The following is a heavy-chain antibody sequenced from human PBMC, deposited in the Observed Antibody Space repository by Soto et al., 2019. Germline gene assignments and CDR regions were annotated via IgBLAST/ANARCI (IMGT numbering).Heavy chain of an antibody. CDR3: ARRPSPIAARPSYCYGMDV. J-gene: IGHJ6*01. Sequence: GESLKISCKGSGYSFTSYWISWVRQMPVKGLEWMGRIDPSDSYTNYSPSFQGHVTISADKSISTAYLQWSSLKASDTAMYYCARRPSPIAARPSYCYGMDVWGQGTTVTVSS. D-gene: IGHD6-6*01. V-gene: IGHV5-10-1*01. CDR2: IDPSDSYT. CDR1: GYSFTSYW.